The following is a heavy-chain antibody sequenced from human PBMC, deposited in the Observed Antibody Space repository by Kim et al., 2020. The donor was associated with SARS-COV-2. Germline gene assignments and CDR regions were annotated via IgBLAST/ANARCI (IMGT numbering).Heavy chain of an antibody. Sequence: SETLSLTCTVSGGSISSGGYYWGWIRQHPGKGLEWIGYIYYSGSTYYNPSLKSRVTISVDTSKNQFSLKLSSVTAADTAVYYCARDTLGKFDYWGQGTLVTVSS. V-gene: IGHV4-31*03. CDR2: IYYSGST. CDR3: ARDTLGKFDY. J-gene: IGHJ4*02. D-gene: IGHD3-16*01. CDR1: GGSISSGGYY.